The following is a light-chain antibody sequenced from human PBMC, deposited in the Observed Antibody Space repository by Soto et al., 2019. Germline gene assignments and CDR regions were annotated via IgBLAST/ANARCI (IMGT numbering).Light chain of an antibody. CDR2: GNI. J-gene: IGLJ2*01. CDR3: QSYDSSLSGVV. V-gene: IGLV1-40*01. Sequence: QSVLTQPPSVSGAPGQRVTISCTGSSSNIGAGYEVHWYQQLPGTAPKLIIYGNIYRPSGVPDRFSGSKSDASVSLAITGLQAEDEADYHCQSYDSSLSGVVFGGGTKVTVL. CDR1: SSNIGAGYE.